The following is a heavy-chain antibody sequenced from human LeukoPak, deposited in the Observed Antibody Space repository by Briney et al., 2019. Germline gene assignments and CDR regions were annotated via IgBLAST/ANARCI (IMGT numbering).Heavy chain of an antibody. CDR1: GGSFSGYY. CDR3: ARGPTHDFWSGYPGSWFDP. CDR2: IYYSGST. J-gene: IGHJ5*02. Sequence: SETLSLTCAVYGGSFSGYYWSWIRQPPGKGLEWIGSIYYSGSTYYNPSLKSRVTISVDTSKNQFSLKLSSVTAADTAVYYCARGPTHDFWSGYPGSWFDPWGQGTLVTVSS. D-gene: IGHD3-3*01. V-gene: IGHV4-34*01.